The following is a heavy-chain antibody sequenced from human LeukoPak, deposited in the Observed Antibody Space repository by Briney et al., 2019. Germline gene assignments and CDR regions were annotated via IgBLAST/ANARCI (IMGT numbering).Heavy chain of an antibody. Sequence: GGSLRLSCAASGFTFSSYSINWVRQAPGNGLEWVSSISSSSSYIYYADSVKGRFTISRDNAKNPLYLQMNSLRAEDTAVYYRARNRVVAAAAHFDYWGQGTLVTVSS. CDR2: ISSSSSYI. J-gene: IGHJ4*02. CDR3: ARNRVVAAAAHFDY. V-gene: IGHV3-21*01. CDR1: GFTFSSYS. D-gene: IGHD6-13*01.